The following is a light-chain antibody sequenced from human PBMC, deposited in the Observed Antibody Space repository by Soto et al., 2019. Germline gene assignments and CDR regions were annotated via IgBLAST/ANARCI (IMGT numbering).Light chain of an antibody. CDR3: QHSYSTRT. J-gene: IGKJ1*01. CDR1: QDIGAY. Sequence: DIQMTQSPSSLSASIGDRVTISCRASQDIGAYVNWYQHKQGKAPRVLMYAASNLKSGVPPRFSGSGVGRDFTLTISVLRPEDFATYYCQHSYSTRTFGQGTKVERK. CDR2: AAS. V-gene: IGKV1-39*01.